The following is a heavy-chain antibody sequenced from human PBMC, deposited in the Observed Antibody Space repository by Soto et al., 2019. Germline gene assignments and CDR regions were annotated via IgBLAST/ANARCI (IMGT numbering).Heavy chain of an antibody. Sequence: EVQLVESGGGLVQPGGSLRLSCAASGFTFSSYSMNWVRQAPGKGLEWVSYISSSSSTIYYADSVKGRFTISRDNAKNSLYLQMNSLRDEDTAVYYCAGTKYYDIVTGYYEGGYYGMDVWGQGTTATVSS. CDR1: GFTFSSYS. V-gene: IGHV3-48*02. CDR3: AGTKYYDIVTGYYEGGYYGMDV. J-gene: IGHJ6*02. CDR2: ISSSSSTI. D-gene: IGHD3-9*01.